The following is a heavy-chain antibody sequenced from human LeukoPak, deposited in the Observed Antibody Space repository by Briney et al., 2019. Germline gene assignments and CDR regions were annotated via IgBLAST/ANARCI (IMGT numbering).Heavy chain of an antibody. J-gene: IGHJ5*02. CDR2: ISSSGSTI. Sequence: GGSLRLSCAASGFTFSSYEMNWVRQAPGKGLEWVSYISSSGSTIYYADSVKGRFTISRDNAKNSLYLQMNSLRAEDTAVYYCARVGGWVAATQKSWFDPWGQGTLVTVSS. D-gene: IGHD2-15*01. V-gene: IGHV3-48*03. CDR1: GFTFSSYE. CDR3: ARVGGWVAATQKSWFDP.